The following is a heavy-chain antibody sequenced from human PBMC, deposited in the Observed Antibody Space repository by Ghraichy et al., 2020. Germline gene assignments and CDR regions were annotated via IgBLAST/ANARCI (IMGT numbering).Heavy chain of an antibody. CDR2: INHSGRT. J-gene: IGHJ4*02. CDR3: ARGRAGHTSGQMWVY. V-gene: IGHV4-34*01. CDR1: GGSFIGYN. Sequence: SETLSLTCAVYGGSFIGYNWSWIRQPPGKGLEWIGEINHSGRTNYNPSLKSRVTISVDTSKNQISLQLSSVTAADTAVYYCARGRAGHTSGQMWVYWGQGTLVTVSS. D-gene: IGHD1-26*01.